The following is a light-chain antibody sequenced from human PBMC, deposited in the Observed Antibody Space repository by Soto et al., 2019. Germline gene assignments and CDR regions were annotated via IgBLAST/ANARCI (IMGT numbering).Light chain of an antibody. J-gene: IGLJ2*01. CDR1: SSDIGKYNL. CDR3: YSNVGVWTFI. V-gene: IGLV2-23*02. CDR2: EVS. Sequence: QSVLTQPASVSGSPGQSITISCTGSSSDIGKYNLVSWYQQQSGKAPKLILYEVSRRPSGVPTRFTGSKSGNTASLTISGLQPEDEADYYCYSNVGVWTFIFGGGTQLTV.